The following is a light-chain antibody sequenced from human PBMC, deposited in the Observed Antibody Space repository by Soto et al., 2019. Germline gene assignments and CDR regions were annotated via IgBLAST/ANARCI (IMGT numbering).Light chain of an antibody. Sequence: DIVMTQSPATLAGSPGERATLSCRASQSVSTNLAWYQQKLGQAPRLLIYGASTRATGIPARFSGSGSGTEFTLTISSLQSEDFAVYYCQHYNNWPSWTCGQGTEVQIK. CDR2: GAS. CDR3: QHYNNWPSWT. J-gene: IGKJ1*01. V-gene: IGKV3-15*01. CDR1: QSVSTN.